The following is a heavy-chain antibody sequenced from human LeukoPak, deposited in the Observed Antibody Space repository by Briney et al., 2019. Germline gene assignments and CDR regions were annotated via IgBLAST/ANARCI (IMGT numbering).Heavy chain of an antibody. CDR1: GYTFSTYY. J-gene: IGHJ6*03. D-gene: IGHD2-2*01. CDR2: INPSAGST. V-gene: IGHV1-46*01. Sequence: ASVKVSCKASGYTFSTYYMHWVRQAPGQGLEWMGIINPSAGSTTYAQKFQGRVTITADKSTSTAYMELSSLRSEDTAVYYCARVPGAAMGPDCSSTSCSHYYYYMDVWGKGTTVTVSS. CDR3: ARVPGAAMGPDCSSTSCSHYYYYMDV.